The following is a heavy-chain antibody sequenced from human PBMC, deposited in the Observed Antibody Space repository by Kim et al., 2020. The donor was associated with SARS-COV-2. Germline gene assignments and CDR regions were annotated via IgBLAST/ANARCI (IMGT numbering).Heavy chain of an antibody. CDR2: NT. D-gene: IGHD2-8*02. Sequence: NTKFSQHFQGRVTFPRDTSANTASMELSSLRSEDTAVYYCARDLFHTGFDYWGQGTLVAVSS. V-gene: IGHV1-3*01. CDR3: ARDLFHTGFDY. J-gene: IGHJ4*02.